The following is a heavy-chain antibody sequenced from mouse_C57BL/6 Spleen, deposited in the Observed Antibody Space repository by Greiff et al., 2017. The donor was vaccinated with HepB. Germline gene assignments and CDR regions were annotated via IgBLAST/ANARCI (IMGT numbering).Heavy chain of an antibody. J-gene: IGHJ3*01. D-gene: IGHD2-5*01. CDR3: ARKGVYSNLFAY. V-gene: IGHV2-2*01. CDR2: IWSGEST. CDR1: GFSLTSYG. Sequence: VKLQESGPGLVQPSQSLSITCTVSGFSLTSYGVHWVRQSPGKGLEWMGMIWSGESTDYNAAFISRLSISKDNSKSQVFFKMNSLQADDTAIYYCARKGVYSNLFAYWGQGTLVTVSA.